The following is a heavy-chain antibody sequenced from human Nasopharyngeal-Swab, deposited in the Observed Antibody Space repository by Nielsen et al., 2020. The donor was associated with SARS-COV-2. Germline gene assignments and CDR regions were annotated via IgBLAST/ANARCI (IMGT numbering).Heavy chain of an antibody. Sequence: WVRQAPGQGLEWMGRINPNSGGTNYAQKFQGRVTMTRDTSISTAYMELSRLRADDTAVYYCVRSQVPAARFDPWGQGTLVTVSS. D-gene: IGHD2-2*01. CDR3: VRSQVPAARFDP. J-gene: IGHJ5*02. V-gene: IGHV1-2*06. CDR2: INPNSGGT.